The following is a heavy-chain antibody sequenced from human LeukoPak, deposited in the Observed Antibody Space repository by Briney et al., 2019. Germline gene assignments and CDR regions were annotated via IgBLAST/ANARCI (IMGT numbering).Heavy chain of an antibody. CDR3: AKDYSSGWHFDY. CDR2: ISGSGGST. V-gene: IGHV3-23*01. Sequence: GGSLRLSCAASGFTFSSYAMSWVRQAPGQGLKWVSDISGSGGSTYYADSVKGRFTISRDNSKNTLYLQVNSLRSEDTAVYYCAKDYSSGWHFDYWGQGTLVTVSS. D-gene: IGHD6-19*01. J-gene: IGHJ4*02. CDR1: GFTFSSYA.